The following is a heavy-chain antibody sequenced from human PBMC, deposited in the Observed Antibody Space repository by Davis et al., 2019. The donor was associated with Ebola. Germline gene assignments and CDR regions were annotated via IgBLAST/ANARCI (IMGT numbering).Heavy chain of an antibody. Sequence: SETLSLTCTVSGGSISSYYWSWIRQPPGKGLEWIGYIYYSGSTNYNPSLKSRVTISVDTSKNQFSLNLSSVTAADTAVYYCARLGYSSSWYQKRNLDYWGQGTLVTVSS. D-gene: IGHD6-13*01. CDR1: GGSISSYY. CDR2: IYYSGST. J-gene: IGHJ4*02. CDR3: ARLGYSSSWYQKRNLDY. V-gene: IGHV4-59*08.